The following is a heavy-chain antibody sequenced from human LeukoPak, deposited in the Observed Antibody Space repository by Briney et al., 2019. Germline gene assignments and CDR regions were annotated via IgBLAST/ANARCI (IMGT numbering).Heavy chain of an antibody. CDR2: IYYSGST. CDR3: ARTRYYYNSRSYGAPYYFDY. CDR1: GGSISSYY. D-gene: IGHD3-10*01. J-gene: IGHJ4*02. V-gene: IGHV4-59*01. Sequence: PSETLSLTCTVSGGSISSYYWSWIRQPPGKGLEWIGYIYYSGSTNYNPSLKSRVTISVDTSKNQFSLKLSSVTAADTAVYYCARTRYYYNSRSYGAPYYFDYWGQGTLVTVSS.